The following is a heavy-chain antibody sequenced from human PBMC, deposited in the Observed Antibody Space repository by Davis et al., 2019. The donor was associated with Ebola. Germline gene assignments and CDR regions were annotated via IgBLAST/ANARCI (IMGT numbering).Heavy chain of an antibody. D-gene: IGHD2-15*01. CDR2: IFSGDSDT. Sequence: PGGSLTLSCNGSGYSFTTYWIARVRHMPRKGLEWVVAIFSGDSDTRYRPPFEGQVTISVDRSITTAYLQWGSLKASDSAMYYCARQESLYGSIDTWGQGTLVTVSS. CDR3: ARQESLYGSIDT. J-gene: IGHJ5*02. V-gene: IGHV5-51*01. CDR1: GYSFTTYW.